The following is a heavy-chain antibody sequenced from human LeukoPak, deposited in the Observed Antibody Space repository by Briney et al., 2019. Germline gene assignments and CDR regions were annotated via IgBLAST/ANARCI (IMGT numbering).Heavy chain of an antibody. Sequence: GGSLRLSCAASGFTFSSYGMHWVRQAPGKGLEWVAVTSYDGSNKYYADSVKGRFTISRDNSKNTLYLQMNSLRAEDTAVYYCAKVRIPYSSGYYYFDYWGQGTLVTVSS. CDR2: TSYDGSNK. D-gene: IGHD3-22*01. V-gene: IGHV3-30*18. J-gene: IGHJ4*02. CDR1: GFTFSSYG. CDR3: AKVRIPYSSGYYYFDY.